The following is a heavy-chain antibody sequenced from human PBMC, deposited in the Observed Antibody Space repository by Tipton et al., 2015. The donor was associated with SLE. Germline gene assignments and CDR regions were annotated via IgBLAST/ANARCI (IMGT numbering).Heavy chain of an antibody. J-gene: IGHJ6*03. CDR1: GGSISSSSYY. D-gene: IGHD3-3*01. CDR3: ARRDQLLRSLAYYYYMDV. V-gene: IGHV4-39*01. Sequence: TLSLTCTVSGGSISSSSYYWGWIRQPPGKGLEWIGSIYYSGSTYYNPSLKSRVTISVDTSKNQFSLKLSSVTAADTAVYYCARRDQLLRSLAYYYYMDVWGKGTTVTVS. CDR2: IYYSGST.